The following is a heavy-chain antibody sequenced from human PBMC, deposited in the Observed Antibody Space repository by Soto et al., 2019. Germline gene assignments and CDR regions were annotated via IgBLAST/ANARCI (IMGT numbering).Heavy chain of an antibody. CDR3: ARGRVEYNLNAFDI. J-gene: IGHJ3*02. Sequence: SETLSLTCAVAGYSISSGYYWGWIRQPPGKGLEWIGSIYHSGSNYYNPSLKSRVTISVDTSKNQFSLKLSSVTAADTAVYYCARGRVEYNLNAFDIWGQGTMVTVSS. CDR2: IYHSGSN. D-gene: IGHD6-6*01. CDR1: GYSISSGYY. V-gene: IGHV4-38-2*01.